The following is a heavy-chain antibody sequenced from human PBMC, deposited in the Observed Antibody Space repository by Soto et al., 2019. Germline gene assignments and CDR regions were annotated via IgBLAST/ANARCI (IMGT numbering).Heavy chain of an antibody. D-gene: IGHD2-8*01. J-gene: IGHJ5*02. CDR1: GYTFISNY. CDR2: INPSGGST. V-gene: IGHV1-46*01. Sequence: QVQLVQSGAEVKKPGASVKVSCKASGYTFISNYIHWVRQAPGQGLEWMGIINPSGGSTTYAQRFQGRVIMTRDTSTSTVYMELSILRSEDTAVYYCAMAFNNWFDPWGQGTLVTVSS. CDR3: AMAFNNWFDP.